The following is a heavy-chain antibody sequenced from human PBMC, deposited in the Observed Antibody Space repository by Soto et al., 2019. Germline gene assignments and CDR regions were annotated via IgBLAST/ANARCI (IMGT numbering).Heavy chain of an antibody. CDR2: INHSGST. CDR3: ARGAEQLVPPHYYYYYMDV. D-gene: IGHD6-6*01. CDR1: GGSFGGYY. V-gene: IGHV4-34*01. J-gene: IGHJ6*03. Sequence: ASETLSLTWAVYGGSFGGYYWSWIRQPPGKGLEWIGEINHSGSTNYNPSLKSRVTISVDTSKNQFSLKLSSVTAADTAVYYCARGAEQLVPPHYYYYYMDVWGKGTTVTVSS.